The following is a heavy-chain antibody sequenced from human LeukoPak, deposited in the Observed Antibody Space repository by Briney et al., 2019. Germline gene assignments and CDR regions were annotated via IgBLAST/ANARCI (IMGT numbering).Heavy chain of an antibody. V-gene: IGHV3-33*01. J-gene: IGHJ4*02. Sequence: GGSLRLSCAASGFTFSSYGMHWVRQAPGKGLEWVAVIWYDGSNKYYADSVKGRFTISRDNSKNTLYLQMNSLRAEDTAVYYCARDRKGHYYYDSSDYWGQGTLVTASS. CDR3: ARDRKGHYYYDSSDY. CDR1: GFTFSSYG. CDR2: IWYDGSNK. D-gene: IGHD3-22*01.